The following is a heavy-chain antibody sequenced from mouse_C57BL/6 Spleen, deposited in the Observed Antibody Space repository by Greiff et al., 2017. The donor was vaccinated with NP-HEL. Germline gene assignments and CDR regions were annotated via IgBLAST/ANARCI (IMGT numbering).Heavy chain of an antibody. CDR1: GFSLTSYG. J-gene: IGHJ4*01. Sequence: VMLVESGPGLVQPSQSLSITCTVSGFSLTSYGVHWVRQSPGKGLEWLGVIWSGGSTDYNAAFISRLSISKDNSKSQVFFKMNSLQADDTAIYYCARRFITTVVADYYAMDYWGQGTSVTVSS. CDR3: ARRFITTVVADYYAMDY. V-gene: IGHV2-2*01. CDR2: IWSGGST. D-gene: IGHD1-1*01.